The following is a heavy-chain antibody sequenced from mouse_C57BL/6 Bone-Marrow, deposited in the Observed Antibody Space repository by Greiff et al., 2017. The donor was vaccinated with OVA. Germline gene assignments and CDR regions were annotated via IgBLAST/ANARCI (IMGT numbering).Heavy chain of an antibody. CDR3: ARYRAVVAPYAMDY. CDR1: GFTFTDYY. Sequence: EVKVVESGGGLVQPGGSLSLSCAASGFTFTDYYMSWVRQPPGKALEWLGFIRNKANGYTTEYSASVKGRFTISRDNSQSILYLQMNALRAEDSATYYCARYRAVVAPYAMDYWGQGTSVTVSS. J-gene: IGHJ4*01. V-gene: IGHV7-3*01. D-gene: IGHD1-1*01. CDR2: IRNKANGYTT.